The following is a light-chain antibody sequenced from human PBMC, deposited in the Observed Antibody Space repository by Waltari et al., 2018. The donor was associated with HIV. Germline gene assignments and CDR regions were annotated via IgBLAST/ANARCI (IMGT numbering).Light chain of an antibody. V-gene: IGLV1-44*01. CDR2: SNN. J-gene: IGLJ2*01. CDR1: NSNIGSNS. CDR3: AAWDDSRNGEVI. Sequence: QSVLTQPPSASGTPGQRVTISCSGRNSNIGSNSVNWYQQVPGTAPKLPIYSNNQRPSGVPDRFAGSKSGNSASLAISGLRSEDEADYYCAAWDDSRNGEVIFGGGTKLTVL.